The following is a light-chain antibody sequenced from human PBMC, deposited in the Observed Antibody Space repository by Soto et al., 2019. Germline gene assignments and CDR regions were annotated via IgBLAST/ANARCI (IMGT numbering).Light chain of an antibody. CDR3: QQSYSTPRD. CDR1: LSISKY. Sequence: DIQITQSPSAVSASVGDKVTITCRASLSISKYLNWYQQKPGKAPKLLIYAASSLQSGVPPRFSGSGSGTDFTLTISSLQPEDFATYYCQQSYSTPRDFGQGTRLEI. V-gene: IGKV1-39*01. J-gene: IGKJ5*01. CDR2: AAS.